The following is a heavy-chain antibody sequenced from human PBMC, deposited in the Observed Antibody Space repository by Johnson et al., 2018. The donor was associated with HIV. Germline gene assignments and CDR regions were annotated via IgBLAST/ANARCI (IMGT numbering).Heavy chain of an antibody. V-gene: IGHV3-30-3*01. CDR1: GFTFSNYA. J-gene: IGHJ3*02. Sequence: QVQLVESGGGVVQPGRSLRLSCAASGFTFSNYAMHWVRQVPGKGLEWVAIISFDGSNEYYADSVKGRFTISRDNSKNKLYLQMNSLGAEDTAVDYCARGDCSSTSCPRNAFDIWGQGTMVTVSS. CDR3: ARGDCSSTSCPRNAFDI. CDR2: ISFDGSNE. D-gene: IGHD2-2*01.